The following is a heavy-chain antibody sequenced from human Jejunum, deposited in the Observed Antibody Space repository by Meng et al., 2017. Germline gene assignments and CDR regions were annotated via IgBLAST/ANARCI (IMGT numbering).Heavy chain of an antibody. D-gene: IGHD3-16*01. V-gene: IGHV4-4*02. CDR2: MYHGGST. Sequence: VHLQESGPGLVKPSGTLSLTCAVYGVSISSKHWWSWVRQPPGKGLEWIGEMYHGGSTNYNPSLKSRVNISVDKSKNQFSLKLTSVTAADTGVYYCSNYVWGSPPTGVLSWGQGTLVTVSS. J-gene: IGHJ5*02. CDR1: GVSISSKHW. CDR3: SNYVWGSPPTGVLS.